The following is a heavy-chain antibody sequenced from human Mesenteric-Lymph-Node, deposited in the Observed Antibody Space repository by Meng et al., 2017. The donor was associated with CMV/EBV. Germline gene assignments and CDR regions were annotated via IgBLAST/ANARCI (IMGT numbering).Heavy chain of an antibody. CDR2: IYPGDSDT. CDR3: ARSFGAMVRGVLRGAFDY. Sequence: CPSYGIGWVRQMPGKGLEWMGIIYPGDSDTRYSPSFQGQVTISADKSISTAYLQWSSLKASDTAMYYCARSFGAMVRGVLRGAFDYWGQGTLVTVSS. J-gene: IGHJ4*02. D-gene: IGHD3-10*01. CDR1: CPSYG. V-gene: IGHV5-51*01.